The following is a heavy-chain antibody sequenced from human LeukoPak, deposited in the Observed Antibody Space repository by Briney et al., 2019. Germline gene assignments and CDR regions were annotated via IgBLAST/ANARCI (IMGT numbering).Heavy chain of an antibody. J-gene: IGHJ4*02. CDR3: AASPYYYGSGPYYFDY. CDR1: GFTFDDYA. CDR2: ISWNSGSI. V-gene: IGHV3-9*01. D-gene: IGHD3-10*01. Sequence: GGSLRLSCAASGFTFDDYAMHWARQAPGKGLEWVSGISWNSGSIGYADSVKGRFTISRDNAKNSLYLQMNSLRAEDTALYYCAASPYYYGSGPYYFDYWGQGTLVTVSS.